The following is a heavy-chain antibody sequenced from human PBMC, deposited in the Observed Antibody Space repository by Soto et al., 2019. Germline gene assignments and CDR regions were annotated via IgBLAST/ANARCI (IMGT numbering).Heavy chain of an antibody. V-gene: IGHV3-23*01. CDR3: ARRGSGSYYGY. D-gene: IGHD1-26*01. J-gene: IGHJ4*02. Sequence: EVQLLESGGGLVQPGGSLRLSCAASGFTFSSYAMRWVRQAPVKGLEWVSAISGSGGSTYYADSVKGRFTISRDNSKNTGYLQMNSLRAEDTAVYYCARRGSGSYYGYWGQGTLVSVSS. CDR1: GFTFSSYA. CDR2: ISGSGGST.